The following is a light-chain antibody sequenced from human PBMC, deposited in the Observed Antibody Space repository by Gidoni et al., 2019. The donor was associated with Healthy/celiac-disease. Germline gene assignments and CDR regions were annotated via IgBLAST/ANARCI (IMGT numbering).Light chain of an antibody. CDR1: QSVNSN. CDR2: GAS. J-gene: IGKJ5*01. V-gene: IGKV3-15*01. Sequence: EIVLTQSPATLSVSPGGRATLSCRASQSVNSNLAWYQQKPGQAPRLLIYGASTRATGVPARFSGSGSGTEFTLTISSLQSEDFAIYYCQQYNNWPPITFGQGTRLEI. CDR3: QQYNNWPPIT.